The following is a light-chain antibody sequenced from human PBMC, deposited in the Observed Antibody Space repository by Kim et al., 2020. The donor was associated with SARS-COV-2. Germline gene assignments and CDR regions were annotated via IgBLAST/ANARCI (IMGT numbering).Light chain of an antibody. Sequence: PVLTQSPSASASLGASVKLTCTLSSGHSSYAIAWHQQQPEKGPRYLMKLNSDGSHSKGDGIPDRFSGSSSGAERYLTISSLPSEDEADYYCQTWGTGIHVVFGGGTQLTVL. CDR3: QTWGTGIHVV. CDR1: SGHSSYA. J-gene: IGLJ2*01. V-gene: IGLV4-69*01. CDR2: LNSDGSH.